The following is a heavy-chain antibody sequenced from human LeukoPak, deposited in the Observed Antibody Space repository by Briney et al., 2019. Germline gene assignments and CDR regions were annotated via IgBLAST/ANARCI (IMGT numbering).Heavy chain of an antibody. V-gene: IGHV1-2*02. J-gene: IGHJ4*02. CDR2: INPNSGGT. CDR3: ARSMGFIVGAISV. D-gene: IGHD1-26*01. Sequence: GASVKVSCKASGYTFTGYYMHWVRQAPGQGLEWMGWINPNSGGTNYAQKFQGRVTMTRDTSISTAYMELSRLRSDDTAVYYCARSMGFIVGAISVWGQGTLVTVSS. CDR1: GYTFTGYY.